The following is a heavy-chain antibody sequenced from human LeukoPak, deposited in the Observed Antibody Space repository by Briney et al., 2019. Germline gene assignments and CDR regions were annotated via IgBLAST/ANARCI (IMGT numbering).Heavy chain of an antibody. J-gene: IGHJ4*02. V-gene: IGHV3-48*03. Sequence: PGGSLRLSCAASGFSFSAFEMNWVCQAPGKGLEWISHISTGGRTIYYADSVKGRFTISRDNAKNSLYLQMNNLRGEDTGVYYCARGSGYVLDYWTQGTLVTVSS. CDR2: ISTGGRTI. D-gene: IGHD2-15*01. CDR3: ARGSGYVLDY. CDR1: GFSFSAFE.